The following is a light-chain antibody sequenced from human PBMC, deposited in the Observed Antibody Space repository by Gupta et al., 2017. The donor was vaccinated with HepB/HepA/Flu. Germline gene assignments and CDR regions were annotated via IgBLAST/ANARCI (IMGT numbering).Light chain of an antibody. Sequence: QPASVSGSPGQSITISCTGTSSDVGGYNYVSWYQQHPGKAPKLMIYDVSNRPSGVSNRFSGSKSGNKASLTISGLQAEDEADYYCSSYTSSSTLGVFGTGTKVTVL. CDR1: SSDVGGYNY. CDR2: DVS. V-gene: IGLV2-14*01. J-gene: IGLJ1*01. CDR3: SSYTSSSTLGV.